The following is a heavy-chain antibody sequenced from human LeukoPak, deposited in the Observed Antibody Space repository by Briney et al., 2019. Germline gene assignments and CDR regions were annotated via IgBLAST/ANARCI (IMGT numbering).Heavy chain of an antibody. CDR1: GFTFDTYA. J-gene: IGHJ4*02. V-gene: IGHV3-30*04. D-gene: IGHD2-2*02. Sequence: GGSLRLSCAASGFTFDTYAMHWVRQAPGKGLEWVAVISHDGGKKYYVDSVKGRFTISRDNAKNTLYLQMNSLRAEDTAVYYCARVLCSSTSCYKYWGQGTLVTVSS. CDR3: ARVLCSSTSCYKY. CDR2: ISHDGGKK.